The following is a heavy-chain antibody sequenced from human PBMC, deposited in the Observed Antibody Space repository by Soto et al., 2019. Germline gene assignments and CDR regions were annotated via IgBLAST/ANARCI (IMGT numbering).Heavy chain of an antibody. CDR3: ARDDEGGSDCDLGY. CDR1: GFTLSSHA. J-gene: IGHJ4*02. D-gene: IGHD1-26*01. CDR2: ILADGSNK. Sequence: QVQLVESGGGVVQPGRSLRLSCAVSGFTLSSHAMHWVRQAPGKGLEWVALILADGSNKYYADSVKGRFTTSRDNSKNTMYLKMNSLSVEDTAVYYCARDDEGGSDCDLGYWGQGDLVTVSS. V-gene: IGHV3-30-3*01.